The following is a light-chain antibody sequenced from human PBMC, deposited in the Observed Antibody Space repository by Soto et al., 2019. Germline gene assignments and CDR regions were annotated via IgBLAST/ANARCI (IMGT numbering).Light chain of an antibody. CDR3: QQYNNWPPLT. J-gene: IGKJ4*01. CDR1: QAVSSN. V-gene: IGKV3-15*01. CDR2: AAS. Sequence: EIVMTQSPATLSVSPGDTATLSCRASQAVSSNLAWYQQKPGQAPRLLMYAASTRATGIPARFSGSGSGTDFTLTIISLQSEDFAVYYCQQYNNWPPLTFGGGTKVEMK.